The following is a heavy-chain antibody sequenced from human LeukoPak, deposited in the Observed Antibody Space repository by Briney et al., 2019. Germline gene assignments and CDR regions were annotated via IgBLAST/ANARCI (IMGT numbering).Heavy chain of an antibody. Sequence: GGSLRLSCVASGLAFSSYSMHWVRQAPGKGLEWVAVISYDGSNKYYADSVKGRFTISRDNSKNTLYLQMNSLRAEDTAVYYCASQYSSTTHDYWGQGTLVTVSS. V-gene: IGHV3-30-3*01. J-gene: IGHJ4*02. D-gene: IGHD6-13*01. CDR3: ASQYSSTTHDY. CDR1: GLAFSSYS. CDR2: ISYDGSNK.